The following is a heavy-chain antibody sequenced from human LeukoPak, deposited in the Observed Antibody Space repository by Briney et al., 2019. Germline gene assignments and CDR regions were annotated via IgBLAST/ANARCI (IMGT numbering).Heavy chain of an antibody. D-gene: IGHD6-19*01. Sequence: PGGSLRLSCAASGFTFSRYSMNWVRQAPGKGLEWVSSISSSSSYIYYADSVKGRFTISRDNANNSLYLQMNSLRAEDTAVYYCARRSIAVAGPFDYWGQGTLVTVSS. CDR1: GFTFSRYS. V-gene: IGHV3-21*06. J-gene: IGHJ4*02. CDR3: ARRSIAVAGPFDY. CDR2: ISSSSSYI.